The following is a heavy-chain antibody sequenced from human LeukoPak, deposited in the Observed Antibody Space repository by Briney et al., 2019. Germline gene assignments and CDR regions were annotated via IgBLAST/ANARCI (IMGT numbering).Heavy chain of an antibody. V-gene: IGHV4-38-2*02. CDR1: GHSIINSYY. CDR2: IYHTGST. D-gene: IGHD3-22*01. Sequence: SETLSLTCTVSGHSIINSYYWGRIRQPPGKGLEWIGSIYHTGSTYYNPSLKSRITISIDTSKNQFSLKVNSVTAADTAVYYCARMVDSSGFSPCQHWGQGTLVTVSS. CDR3: ARMVDSSGFSPCQH. J-gene: IGHJ1*01.